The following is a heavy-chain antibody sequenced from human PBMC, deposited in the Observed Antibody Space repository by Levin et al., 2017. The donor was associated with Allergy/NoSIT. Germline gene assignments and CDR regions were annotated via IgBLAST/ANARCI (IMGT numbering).Heavy chain of an antibody. CDR3: ARGSSSWYLGAYGMDV. CDR1: GYTFTGYY. Sequence: AASVKVSCKASGYTFTGYYMHWVRQAPGQGLEWMGWINPNSGGTNYAQKFQGWVTMTRDTSISTAYMELSRLRSDDTAVYYCARGSSSWYLGAYGMDVWGQGTTVTVSS. J-gene: IGHJ6*02. CDR2: INPNSGGT. D-gene: IGHD6-13*01. V-gene: IGHV1-2*04.